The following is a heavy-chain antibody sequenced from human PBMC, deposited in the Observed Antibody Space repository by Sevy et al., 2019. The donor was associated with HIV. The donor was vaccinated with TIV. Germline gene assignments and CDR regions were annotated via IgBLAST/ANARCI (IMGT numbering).Heavy chain of an antibody. CDR3: ARLGDMITFGGVIVK. CDR1: GFTFSSYW. Sequence: GGSLRLSCAASGFTFSSYWMHWVRQAPGKGLVWVSRINSDGSSTSYADSVKGRFTISRDNAKNTLYLQMNSLRAEDTDVYYCARLGDMITFGGVIVKWGQGTLVTVSS. J-gene: IGHJ4*02. D-gene: IGHD3-16*02. CDR2: INSDGSST. V-gene: IGHV3-74*01.